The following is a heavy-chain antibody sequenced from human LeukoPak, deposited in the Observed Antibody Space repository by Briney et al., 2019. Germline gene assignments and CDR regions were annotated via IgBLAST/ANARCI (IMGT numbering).Heavy chain of an antibody. CDR3: ARNNGMDV. V-gene: IGHV3-7*03. CDR1: GFISSSYW. Sequence: GGSLRLSCAASGFISSSYWMSWVRQAPGRGPEWVANVNRDGSETYYLDSVKGRFTISKDNARNSLYLQMNSLRAEDTALYHCARNNGMDVWGQGTTVIVSS. J-gene: IGHJ6*02. CDR2: VNRDGSET.